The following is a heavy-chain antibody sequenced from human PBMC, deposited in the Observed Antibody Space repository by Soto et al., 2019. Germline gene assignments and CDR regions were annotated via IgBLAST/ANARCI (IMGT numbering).Heavy chain of an antibody. J-gene: IGHJ4*02. CDR1: GGTFSSYA. CDR3: ARTYYGSGSYYSLRAEFDY. Sequence: QVQLVQSGAEVKKPGSSVKVSCKASGGTFSSYAISWVRQAPGQGLEWMGGIIPILGTANYAQKFQGRVTITADESPSTAYMELSSLRSEDTAVYYCARTYYGSGSYYSLRAEFDYWGQGTLVTGSS. V-gene: IGHV1-69*01. D-gene: IGHD3-10*01. CDR2: IIPILGTA.